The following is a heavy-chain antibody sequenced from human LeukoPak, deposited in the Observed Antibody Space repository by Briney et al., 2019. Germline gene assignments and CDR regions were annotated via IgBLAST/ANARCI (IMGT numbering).Heavy chain of an antibody. CDR1: GFTFSSYW. Sequence: GGSLRLSCAASGFTFSSYWMSWVRQAPGKGLKWVANIKQDGSEKYYVDSVKGRFTISRDNAKNSLYLQMNSLRAEDTAVYYCAREHCSGGSCYSEGAREDYWGQGTLVTVSS. D-gene: IGHD2-15*01. CDR3: AREHCSGGSCYSEGAREDY. V-gene: IGHV3-7*01. J-gene: IGHJ4*02. CDR2: IKQDGSEK.